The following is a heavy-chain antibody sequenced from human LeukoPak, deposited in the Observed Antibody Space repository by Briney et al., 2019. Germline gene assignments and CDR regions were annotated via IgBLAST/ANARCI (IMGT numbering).Heavy chain of an antibody. J-gene: IGHJ4*02. CDR1: GYTFTGYY. CDR3: VRKAPFGGHHLDY. CDR2: INPNSGGT. Sequence: ASVKVSCKASGYTFTGYYMHWVRQAPGQGLEWMGWINPNSGGTNYAQKFQGRVTMTRDTSISTAYMELSRLRSDDTAVYYCVRKAPFGGHHLDYWGQGTLVTVSS. D-gene: IGHD3-10*01. V-gene: IGHV1-2*02.